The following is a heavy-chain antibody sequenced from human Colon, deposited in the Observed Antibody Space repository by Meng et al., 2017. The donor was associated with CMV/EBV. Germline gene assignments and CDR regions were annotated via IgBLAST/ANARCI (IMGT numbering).Heavy chain of an antibody. Sequence: SETLSLTCTVSGGSISSYYWSWIRQPPGKGLEWIGYIYYSGSTNYNPSLKSRVTISVDTSKNQFSLKLSSVTAADTAVYYCASSIAAADPYGMDVWGQGTTVTVS. CDR3: ASSIAAADPYGMDV. D-gene: IGHD6-13*01. J-gene: IGHJ6*02. CDR2: IYYSGST. CDR1: GGSISSYY. V-gene: IGHV4-59*12.